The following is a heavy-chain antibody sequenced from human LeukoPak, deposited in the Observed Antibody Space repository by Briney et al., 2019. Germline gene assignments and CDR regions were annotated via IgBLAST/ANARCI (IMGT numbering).Heavy chain of an antibody. D-gene: IGHD6-19*01. CDR1: GYTFTSFD. Sequence: ASVKVSCKASGYTFTSFDINWVRQASGQGLEWKGGMNPNSGNTDYAQKFQGRVTMTRNTSKSTAYMELSSLRSEDTAVYYCALLFRGRIAVAGNHWGQGTLVTVSS. J-gene: IGHJ5*02. CDR3: ALLFRGRIAVAGNH. CDR2: MNPNSGNT. V-gene: IGHV1-8*01.